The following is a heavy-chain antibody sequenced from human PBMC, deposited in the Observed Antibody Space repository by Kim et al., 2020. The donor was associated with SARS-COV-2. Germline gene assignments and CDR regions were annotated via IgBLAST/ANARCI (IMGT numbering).Heavy chain of an antibody. Sequence: SETLSLTCTVSGGSISSSSYYWGWIRQPPGKGLEWIGSIYYSGSTYYNPSLKSRVTISVYTSKNQFSLKLSSVTAADTAVYYCASLRITMIVVVITPYYYYGMDVWGQGTTVTVSS. CDR1: GGSISSSSYY. CDR2: IYYSGST. J-gene: IGHJ6*02. D-gene: IGHD3-22*01. V-gene: IGHV4-39*01. CDR3: ASLRITMIVVVITPYYYYGMDV.